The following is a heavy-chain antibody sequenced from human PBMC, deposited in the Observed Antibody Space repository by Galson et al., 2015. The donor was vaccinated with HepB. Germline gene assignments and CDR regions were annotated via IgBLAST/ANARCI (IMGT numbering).Heavy chain of an antibody. CDR3: ARGVRYGYDY. CDR1: GFTFSSYA. J-gene: IGHJ4*02. D-gene: IGHD5-18*01. V-gene: IGHV3-30*04. Sequence: SLRLSCAASGFTFSSYAMHWVRQAPGKGLEWVAGISYDGSNKDYADSVKGRFTISRDNSKNTLYLQMNSLRAEDTAVYYCARGVRYGYDYWGQGTLVTVSS. CDR2: ISYDGSNK.